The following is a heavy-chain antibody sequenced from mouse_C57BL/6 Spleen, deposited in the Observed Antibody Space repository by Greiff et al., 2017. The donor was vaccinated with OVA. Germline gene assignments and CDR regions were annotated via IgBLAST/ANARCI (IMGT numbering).Heavy chain of an antibody. CDR3: ARGAAQASGYAMDY. CDR1: GFTFSSYG. V-gene: IGHV5-6*03. J-gene: IGHJ4*01. Sequence: EVKLVESGGGLVKPGGSLKLSCAASGFTFSSYGMSWVRQTPDKRLEWVATISSGGSYTYYPDSVKGRFTISRDNAKNTLYLQMSSLKSEDTAMYYCARGAAQASGYAMDYWGQGTSVTVSS. D-gene: IGHD3-2*02. CDR2: ISSGGSYT.